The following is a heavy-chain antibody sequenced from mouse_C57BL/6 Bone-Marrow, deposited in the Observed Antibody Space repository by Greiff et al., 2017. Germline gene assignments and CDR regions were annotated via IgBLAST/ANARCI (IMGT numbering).Heavy chain of an antibody. V-gene: IGHV1-82*01. CDR1: GYAFSSSW. D-gene: IGHD1-1*01. CDR2: IYPGDGDT. J-gene: IGHJ2*01. Sequence: QVQLKQSGPELVKPGASVKISCKASGYAFSSSWMNWVKQRPGKGLAWIGRIYPGDGDTNSNGKFKGKATLTADKSSSTAYMQLSSLTSEDSAVYFCERMEYYYGSSYYWGQGTTLTVSS. CDR3: ERMEYYYGSSYY.